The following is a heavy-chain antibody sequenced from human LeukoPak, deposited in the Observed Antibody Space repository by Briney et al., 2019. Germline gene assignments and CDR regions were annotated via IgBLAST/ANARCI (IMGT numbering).Heavy chain of an antibody. J-gene: IGHJ3*01. Sequence: GASVRVSCKGSGYDFSVYYMHWVRQAPGQGLEWMGWMEPKSGDTIYAPKFQGRVSMTTDTSIATAYMELSSLTFDDSAIYYCATKGGLTPNTLAMWGHGTMVTVSS. CDR1: GYDFSVYY. D-gene: IGHD2-15*01. V-gene: IGHV1-2*02. CDR2: MEPKSGDT. CDR3: ATKGGLTPNTLAM.